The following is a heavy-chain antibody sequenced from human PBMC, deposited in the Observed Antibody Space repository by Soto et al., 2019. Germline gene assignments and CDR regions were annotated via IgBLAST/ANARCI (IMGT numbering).Heavy chain of an antibody. CDR3: ARPRYCTNGVCPFDY. CDR2: IIPIFGTA. J-gene: IGHJ4*02. Sequence: SVKVSCKASGGTFSSYAISWVRQAPGQGLEWMGGIIPIFGTANYAQKFQGRVTITADESTSTAYMELSSLRSEDTAVYYCARPRYCTNGVCPFDYWGQGTLVTVSS. D-gene: IGHD2-8*01. CDR1: GGTFSSYA. V-gene: IGHV1-69*13.